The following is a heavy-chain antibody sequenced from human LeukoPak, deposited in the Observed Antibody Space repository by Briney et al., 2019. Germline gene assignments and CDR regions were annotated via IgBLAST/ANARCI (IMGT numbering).Heavy chain of an antibody. CDR2: FDPEDGET. J-gene: IGHJ1*01. CDR1: GYTLTELS. CDR3: ATGGYDILTGYYRGCFQH. V-gene: IGHV1-24*01. Sequence: GASVKVSCKVSGYTLTELSMHWVRQAPGKGLEWMGGFDPEDGETIYAQKFQGRVTMTEDTSTDTAYMELSSLRSEDTAVYYRATGGYDILTGYYRGCFQHWGQGTLVTVSS. D-gene: IGHD3-9*01.